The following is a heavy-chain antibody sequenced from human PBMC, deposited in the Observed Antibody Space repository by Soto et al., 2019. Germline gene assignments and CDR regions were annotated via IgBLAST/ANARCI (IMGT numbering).Heavy chain of an antibody. D-gene: IGHD6-13*01. CDR1: GFTFSSYG. Sequence: QVQLVESGGGVVQPGRSLRLSCAASGFTFSSYGMHWVRQAPGKGLEWVAVISYDGSNKYYADSVKGRFTISRDNSKNTLYLQMNSLRAEDTAVYYCAKDQTAAAGTADFDYWGQGTLVTVSS. V-gene: IGHV3-30*18. CDR2: ISYDGSNK. J-gene: IGHJ4*02. CDR3: AKDQTAAAGTADFDY.